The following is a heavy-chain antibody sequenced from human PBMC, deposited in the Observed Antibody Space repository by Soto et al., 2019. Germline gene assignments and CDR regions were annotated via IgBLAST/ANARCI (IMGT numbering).Heavy chain of an antibody. D-gene: IGHD3-16*01. CDR3: ARDATFGTKGGSFDI. CDR1: GFTFRIYS. CDR2: MWYDGTNK. Sequence: QVQLVESGGGVVQPGRSLRLSCAASGFTFRIYSMHWVRQSPGKGLEWVAVMWYDGTNKYYGESVKGRFTISRDNSENTLYLQMNSLRVEDTAVYYCARDATFGTKGGSFDIWGHGTLDTVSS. J-gene: IGHJ3*02. V-gene: IGHV3-33*01.